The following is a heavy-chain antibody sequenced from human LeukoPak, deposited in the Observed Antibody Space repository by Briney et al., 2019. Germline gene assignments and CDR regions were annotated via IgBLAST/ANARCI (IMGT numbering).Heavy chain of an antibody. J-gene: IGHJ4*02. D-gene: IGHD6-6*01. V-gene: IGHV3-23*01. Sequence: EGSLRLSCAASGFTFSSYAMSWVRQAPGKGLEWVSAISGSGGSTYYADSVKGRFTISRDYSKNTLYLQMNSLRAEDTAVYYCAKVEAARPGGHLVGWGQGTLVTVSS. CDR2: ISGSGGST. CDR3: AKVEAARPGGHLVG. CDR1: GFTFSSYA.